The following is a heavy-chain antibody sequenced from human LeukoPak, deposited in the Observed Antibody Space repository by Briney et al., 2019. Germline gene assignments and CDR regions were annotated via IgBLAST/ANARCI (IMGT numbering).Heavy chain of an antibody. D-gene: IGHD5-18*01. J-gene: IGHJ4*02. V-gene: IGHV1-46*01. CDR2: INPSGGST. CDR3: ARGAVVQLWLNYFDY. CDR1: GCTFTSYY. Sequence: ASVKVSCKASGCTFTSYYMHWVRQAPGQGLEWMGIINPSGGSTNYAQKFRGRVTMTRDTSTSTVYMELSSLRSEDTAVYYCARGAVVQLWLNYFDYWGQGTLVTVSS.